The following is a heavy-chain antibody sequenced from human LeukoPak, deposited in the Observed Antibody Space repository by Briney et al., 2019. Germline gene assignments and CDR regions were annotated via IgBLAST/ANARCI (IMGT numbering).Heavy chain of an antibody. Sequence: GGSLRLSCAASGFTFSSYEMNWVRQAPGKGLEWVSYISSSGSTIYYADSVKGRFTISRDNAKDSLYLQMNSLRAEDTAVYYCVRGLYYDSSGYFPYWGQGTLVTVSS. CDR1: GFTFSSYE. D-gene: IGHD3-22*01. J-gene: IGHJ4*02. CDR3: VRGLYYDSSGYFPY. V-gene: IGHV3-48*03. CDR2: ISSSGSTI.